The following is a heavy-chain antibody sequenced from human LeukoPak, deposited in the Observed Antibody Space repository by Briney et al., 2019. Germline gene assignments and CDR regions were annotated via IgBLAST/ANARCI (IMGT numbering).Heavy chain of an antibody. D-gene: IGHD6-13*01. CDR1: GYTFTGYY. V-gene: IGHV1-2*06. CDR3: ARSRSWYWLDY. Sequence: GASVKVSCKASGYTFTGYYMHWVRQAPGQGLEWMGRINPNSGGTNYAQKFQGRVTMTRDTSTSTVYMELSSLRSEDTAVYYCARSRSWYWLDYWGQGTLVTVSS. CDR2: INPNSGGT. J-gene: IGHJ4*02.